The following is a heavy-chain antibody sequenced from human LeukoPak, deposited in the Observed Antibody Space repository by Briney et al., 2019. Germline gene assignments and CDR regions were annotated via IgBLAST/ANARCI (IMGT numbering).Heavy chain of an antibody. Sequence: SETLSLTCTVSGGSISSYYWSWIRQSPGNGLEWIGYIYYSGSTTYNPSLKSRVTISVDTSKNQFSLRLSSVTAADTAVYFCARDRDGYNRFDYWGRGTLVTVSS. D-gene: IGHD5-24*01. CDR1: GGSISSYY. CDR3: ARDRDGYNRFDY. CDR2: IYYSGST. J-gene: IGHJ4*02. V-gene: IGHV4-59*01.